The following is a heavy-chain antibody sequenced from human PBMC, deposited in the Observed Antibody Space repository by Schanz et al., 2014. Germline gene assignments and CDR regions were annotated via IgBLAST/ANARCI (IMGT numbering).Heavy chain of an antibody. Sequence: EVQLVESGGGVVQPGRSLRLSCAASGFTFSTHAMHWVRQAPGKGLEWVSYVSRSTPDIYYADSVKGRFTISRDNSKNTLYLQMNSLRAEDTAVYYCANNWNLDYWGQGTLVTV. D-gene: IGHD1-20*01. CDR3: ANNWNLDY. J-gene: IGHJ4*02. CDR1: GFTFSTHA. V-gene: IGHV3-23*04. CDR2: VSRSTPDI.